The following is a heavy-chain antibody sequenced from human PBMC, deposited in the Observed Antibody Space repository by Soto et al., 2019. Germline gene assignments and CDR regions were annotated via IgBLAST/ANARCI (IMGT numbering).Heavy chain of an antibody. CDR2: IYYSGST. CDR1: GGSISSYY. V-gene: IGHV4-59*01. CDR3: ARGAQQLAHPPDYYSYYGMDV. J-gene: IGHJ6*02. D-gene: IGHD6-13*01. Sequence: QVQLQESGPGLVKPSETLSLTCTVSGGSISSYYWSWIRQPPGKGLEWIGYIYYSGSTKYNPSLQSRVPMSVATSKNLFSLKLSSVTAADPAVYYCARGAQQLAHPPDYYSYYGMDVWGQGPTLTVSS.